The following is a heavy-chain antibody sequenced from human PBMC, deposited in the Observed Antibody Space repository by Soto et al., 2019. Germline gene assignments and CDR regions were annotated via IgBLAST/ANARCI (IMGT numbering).Heavy chain of an antibody. CDR3: ARAYYYGSGSYVY. D-gene: IGHD3-10*01. CDR1: GGTFSSYA. J-gene: IGHJ4*02. V-gene: IGHV1-69*06. CDR2: IIPISGTA. Sequence: SVTVSCKASGGTFSSYAISCVRQAPGQGLEWMGGIIPISGTANYAQKFQGRVTITADKSTSTAYMELSSLRSEDTAVYYCARAYYYGSGSYVYWGQGTLVTVSS.